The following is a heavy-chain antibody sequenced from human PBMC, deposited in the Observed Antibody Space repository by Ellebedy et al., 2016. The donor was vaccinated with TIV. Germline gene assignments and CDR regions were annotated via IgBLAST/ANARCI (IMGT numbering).Heavy chain of an antibody. Sequence: ASVKVSCXASGYTFTSYGISWVRQAPGQGLEWMGWISAYNGNTNYAQKLQGRVTMTTDTSTSTAYMELRSLRSDDTAVYYCASEHDYGDPGGYWGQGTLVTVSS. CDR2: ISAYNGNT. D-gene: IGHD4-17*01. CDR3: ASEHDYGDPGGY. J-gene: IGHJ4*02. CDR1: GYTFTSYG. V-gene: IGHV1-18*01.